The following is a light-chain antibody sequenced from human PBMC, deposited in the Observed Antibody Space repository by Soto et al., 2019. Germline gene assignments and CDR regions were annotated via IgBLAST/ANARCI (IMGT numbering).Light chain of an antibody. Sequence: QSVLTQQPSASGTPGQRVTISCSGSSSNIGSNYVYWYQQLPGTAPKLLIYSNNQRPSGVPDRFSGSKSGTSASLAISGLRSEDEADYYCAAWDDSLSGLYVFGTGTKLTVL. V-gene: IGLV1-47*02. CDR2: SNN. CDR3: AAWDDSLSGLYV. J-gene: IGLJ1*01. CDR1: SSNIGSNY.